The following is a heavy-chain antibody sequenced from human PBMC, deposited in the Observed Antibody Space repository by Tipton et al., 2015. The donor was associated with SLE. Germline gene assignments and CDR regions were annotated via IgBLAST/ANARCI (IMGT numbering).Heavy chain of an antibody. CDR3: AREAPGGEFDY. CDR2: IYYSGST. D-gene: IGHD3-10*01. V-gene: IGHV4-39*07. Sequence: TLSLTCTVSGGSISSGDYYWSWIRQPPGKGLEWIGSIYYSGSTYYNPSLKSRVTISVDTSKNQFSLKLSSVTAADTAVYYCAREAPGGEFDYWGQGTLVTVSS. CDR1: GGSISSGDYY. J-gene: IGHJ4*02.